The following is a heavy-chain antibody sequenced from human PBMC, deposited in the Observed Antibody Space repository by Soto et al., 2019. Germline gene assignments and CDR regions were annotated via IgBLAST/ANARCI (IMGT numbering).Heavy chain of an antibody. CDR3: ARERGEYDSGWYIDR. J-gene: IGHJ5*02. CDR1: GFSFSSHS. Sequence: GGSLRLSCAASGFSFSSHSFNWVRQAPGQGLEWIAYISSRSSLILYADSVRGRFVTSRDNALNSLYLQMDSLRDEDTAIYYCARERGEYDSGWYIDRWGQGTPVTVSS. D-gene: IGHD6-19*01. CDR2: ISSRSSLI. V-gene: IGHV3-21*06.